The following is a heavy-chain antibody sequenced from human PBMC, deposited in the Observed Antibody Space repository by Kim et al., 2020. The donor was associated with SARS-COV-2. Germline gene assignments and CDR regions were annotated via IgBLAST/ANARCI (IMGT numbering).Heavy chain of an antibody. V-gene: IGHV3-23*01. Sequence: GGSLRLSCAASGFTFSDYSMSWVRQAPGKGLEWVSAISGSGAPTYYADSVKGRFTISRDNSKNALHLQMTSLRADDTAVYYCAKRFFGVAGVFDGMDVWG. CDR2: ISGSGAPT. CDR1: GFTFSDYS. D-gene: IGHD3-3*01. J-gene: IGHJ6*01. CDR3: AKRFFGVAGVFDGMDV.